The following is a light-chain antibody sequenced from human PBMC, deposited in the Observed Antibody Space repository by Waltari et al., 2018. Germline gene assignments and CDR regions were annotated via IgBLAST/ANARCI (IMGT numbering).Light chain of an antibody. CDR3: LVWHSTIDHQGV. CDR1: NIGSKS. J-gene: IGLJ2*01. CDR2: YDS. V-gene: IGLV3-21*04. Sequence: SYVVTQSPSVSVAPGETARITCGGDNIGSKSVHCYQQRPGQDPVLVISYDSDRPSGIPERFSGSNSGNTATLTISWVEAEDEADYYCLVWHSTIDHQGVFGGGTKLTVL.